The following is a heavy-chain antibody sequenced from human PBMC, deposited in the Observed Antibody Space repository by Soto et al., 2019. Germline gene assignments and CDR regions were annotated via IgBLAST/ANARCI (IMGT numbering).Heavy chain of an antibody. CDR1: GYTFTSYA. V-gene: IGHV1-3*01. J-gene: IGHJ4*02. CDR2: INAGNGNT. CDR3: ARDAFLYGSSGYYGPDY. Sequence: GASVKVSCKASGYTFTSYAMHWVRQAPGQRLEWMGWINAGNGNTKYSQKFQGRVTITRDTSASTAYMELSSLRSEDTAVYYCARDAFLYGSSGYYGPDYWGQGTLVTVSS. D-gene: IGHD3-22*01.